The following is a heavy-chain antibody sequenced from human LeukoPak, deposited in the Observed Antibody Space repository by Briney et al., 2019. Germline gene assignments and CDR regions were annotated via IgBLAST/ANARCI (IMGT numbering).Heavy chain of an antibody. CDR1: GFTFSSYA. D-gene: IGHD5-24*01. V-gene: IGHV3-30*04. CDR3: ARDYNNYYYYYMDV. Sequence: GGSLRLSCAASGFTFSSYAMHWVRQAPGKGLEWVAVISYDGSNKYYADSVKGRLTISRDNSKNTLYLQMNSLRAEDTAVYYCARDYNNYYYYYMDVWGKGTTVTVS. CDR2: ISYDGSNK. J-gene: IGHJ6*03.